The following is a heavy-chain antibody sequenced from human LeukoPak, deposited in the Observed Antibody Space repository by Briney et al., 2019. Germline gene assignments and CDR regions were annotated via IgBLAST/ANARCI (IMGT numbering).Heavy chain of an antibody. Sequence: ASVKVSCKASGGTLSSYAISWVRQAPGQGLEWMGWISAYNGNTNYAQKLQGRVTMTTDTSTSTAYMELRSLRSDDTAVYYCARDFDWGNWFDPWGQGTLVTVSS. CDR2: ISAYNGNT. D-gene: IGHD3-16*01. V-gene: IGHV1-18*01. CDR1: GGTLSSYA. J-gene: IGHJ5*02. CDR3: ARDFDWGNWFDP.